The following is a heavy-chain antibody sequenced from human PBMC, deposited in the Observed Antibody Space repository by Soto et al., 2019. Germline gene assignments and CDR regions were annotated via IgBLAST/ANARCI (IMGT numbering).Heavy chain of an antibody. J-gene: IGHJ4*02. CDR1: GFSLSTSGVG. CDR2: IYWDDDK. V-gene: IGHV2-5*02. Sequence: SGPTLVNPTQTLTLTCTFSGFSLSTSGVGVGWIRQPPGKALEWLALIYWDDDKRYSPSLKSRLTITKDTSKNQVVLTMTNMDPVDTATYYCAHRMAYYDILTGYYKDLYFDDWGQGTLVTVAS. D-gene: IGHD3-9*01. CDR3: AHRMAYYDILTGYYKDLYFDD.